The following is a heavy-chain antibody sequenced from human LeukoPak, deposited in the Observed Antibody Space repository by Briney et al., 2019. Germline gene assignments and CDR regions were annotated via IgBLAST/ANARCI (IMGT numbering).Heavy chain of an antibody. CDR3: ASSELQYPDWYFDL. J-gene: IGHJ2*01. Sequence: GASVKVSCKASGYTFTSYGISWVRQAPGQGLEWMGWISAYNGNTNYAQKLQGRVTMTTDTSTSTAYMELRSLRSDDTAVYYCASSELQYPDWYFDLWGRGTLVTVSS. V-gene: IGHV1-18*01. CDR2: ISAYNGNT. D-gene: IGHD4-11*01. CDR1: GYTFTSYG.